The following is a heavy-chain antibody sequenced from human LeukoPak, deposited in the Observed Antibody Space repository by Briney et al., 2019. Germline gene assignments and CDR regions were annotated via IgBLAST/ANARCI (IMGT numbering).Heavy chain of an antibody. J-gene: IGHJ5*02. D-gene: IGHD2-21*01. V-gene: IGHV4-39*01. Sequence: SETLSLTCTVSGGSISSGIYYWGWIRQTPGKGLEWIGTIYYSGATYYNPSLKSRVTLSVDTSKNQFSLKVSSVIAADTALYYCARHIWQSTARPWFDPWGQGTLVTVSS. CDR1: GGSISSGIYY. CDR2: IYYSGAT. CDR3: ARHIWQSTARPWFDP.